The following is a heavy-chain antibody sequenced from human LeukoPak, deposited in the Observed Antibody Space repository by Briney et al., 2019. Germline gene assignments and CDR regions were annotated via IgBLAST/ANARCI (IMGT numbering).Heavy chain of an antibody. V-gene: IGHV3-23*01. Sequence: PGGSLRLSCAASGFTFSSYGMNWVRQAPGKGLEWVSAISDRGSSTYYADSVKGRFTISRDNSKNALYLQMNSLRAEDTAVYYCAKRVEYSSSSGYFDYWGQGTLVTVSS. J-gene: IGHJ4*02. D-gene: IGHD6-6*01. CDR1: GFTFSSYG. CDR2: ISDRGSST. CDR3: AKRVEYSSSSGYFDY.